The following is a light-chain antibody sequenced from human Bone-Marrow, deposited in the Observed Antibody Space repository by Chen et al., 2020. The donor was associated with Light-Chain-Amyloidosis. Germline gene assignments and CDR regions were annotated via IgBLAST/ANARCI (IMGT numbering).Light chain of an antibody. CDR2: DDS. V-gene: IGLV3-21*02. CDR1: NIGSTS. CDR3: QVWDRSSDRPV. J-gene: IGLJ3*02. Sequence: SYVLTQPSSVSVAPGQTATIACGGNNIGSTSVHWYQQTPGQAPLLVVYDDSDRPSGIPERVSGSRSGNTGTLTIGRVEAEDEADSYCQVWDRSSDRPVFGGGTKLTVL.